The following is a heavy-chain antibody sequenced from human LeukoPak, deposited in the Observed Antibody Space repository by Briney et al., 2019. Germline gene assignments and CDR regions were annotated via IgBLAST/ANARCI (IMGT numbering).Heavy chain of an antibody. CDR1: GYSISSGYY. J-gene: IGHJ3*02. V-gene: IGHV4-38-2*02. Sequence: PSETLSLTCTVSGYSISSGYYWGWIRQPPGKGLEWIGSIYHSGSTYYNPSLKSRVTISVDTSKNQFSLKLSSVTAADTAVYYCARVPGRYGDHDSDAFDIWGQGTMVTVSS. CDR2: IYHSGST. CDR3: ARVPGRYGDHDSDAFDI. D-gene: IGHD4-17*01.